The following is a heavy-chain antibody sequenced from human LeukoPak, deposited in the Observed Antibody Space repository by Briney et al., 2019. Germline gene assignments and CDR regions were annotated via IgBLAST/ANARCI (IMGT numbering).Heavy chain of an antibody. D-gene: IGHD3-22*01. J-gene: IGHJ4*02. CDR2: ISSSSSYI. CDR1: GFTFSSYS. V-gene: IGHV3-21*01. Sequence: PGGSLRLSCAASGFTFSSYSMNWDRQAPGKGLEWVSSISSSSSYIYYADSAKGRFTIFRDNAKNSLYLQMNSLRAEDTAVYYCARTYYYDSSGYYSGSGGDYWGQGTLVTVSS. CDR3: ARTYYYDSSGYYSGSGGDY.